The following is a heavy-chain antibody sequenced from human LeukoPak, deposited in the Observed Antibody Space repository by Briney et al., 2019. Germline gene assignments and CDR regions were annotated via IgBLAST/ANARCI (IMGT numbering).Heavy chain of an antibody. CDR1: GFTYSNFD. CDR2: ISSSGSTI. J-gene: IGHJ6*04. D-gene: IGHD3-10*02. V-gene: IGHV3-48*03. Sequence: GGSLRLSCAASGFTYSNFDMNWVRQAPGKGLEWVSYISSSGSTIYYADSVKGRFTISRDNAKNSLYLQMNSLRAEDTAVYYCAELGITMIGGVWGKGTTVTISS. CDR3: AELGITMIGGV.